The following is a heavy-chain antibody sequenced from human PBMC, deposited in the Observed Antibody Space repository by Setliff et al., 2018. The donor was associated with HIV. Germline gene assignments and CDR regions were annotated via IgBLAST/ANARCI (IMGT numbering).Heavy chain of an antibody. CDR3: ATLVSCGGDCSSHWYFDL. V-gene: IGHV4-4*07. J-gene: IGHJ2*01. D-gene: IGHD2-21*01. CDR1: GGFMNNYS. Sequence: SETLSLTFSVSGGFMNNYSWNWIRQPAGKGLEWIGRIYASCNSNYNPSLKDRVTMSMDASRNFFSLEMTSVAAADTAMYFCATLVSCGGDCSSHWYFDLWGRGTLVTVSS. CDR2: IYASCNS.